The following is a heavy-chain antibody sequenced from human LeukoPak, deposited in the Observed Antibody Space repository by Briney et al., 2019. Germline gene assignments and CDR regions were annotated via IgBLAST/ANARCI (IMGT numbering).Heavy chain of an antibody. D-gene: IGHD6-6*01. CDR3: AGHRSSSPLDY. CDR1: GGSISSYY. Sequence: SETLSLTCTVSGGSISSYYWSWIRQPPGKGLEWIGYIYYSGSTNYNPSLKSRVTISVDTSKNQFSLKLSSVTAADTAVYYCAGHRSSSPLDYWGQGTLVTVSS. J-gene: IGHJ4*02. CDR2: IYYSGST. V-gene: IGHV4-59*08.